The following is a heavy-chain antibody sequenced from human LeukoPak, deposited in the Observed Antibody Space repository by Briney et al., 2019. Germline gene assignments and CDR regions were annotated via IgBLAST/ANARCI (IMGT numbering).Heavy chain of an antibody. CDR2: ISYDGSNE. Sequence: QPGGSLRLSCAASGFSFNNYGMHWVRQAPGKGLEWVAAISYDGSNEYYADSVKGRFTISKDNSMHTLYLQMNSLRAEDTAVYYCSSRIESAVTKFDYWGQGTLVTASS. CDR1: GFSFNNYG. CDR3: SSRIESAVTKFDY. D-gene: IGHD6-13*01. V-gene: IGHV3-30*19. J-gene: IGHJ4*02.